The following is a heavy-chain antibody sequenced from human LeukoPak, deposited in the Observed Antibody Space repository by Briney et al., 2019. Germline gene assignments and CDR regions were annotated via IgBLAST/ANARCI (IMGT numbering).Heavy chain of an antibody. CDR3: ARVIVAVGGQSDHFDS. Sequence: PGGSLRLSCTASGFTLRNYWMTWVRQGPGKGLEWVANIEGDARSQYYGDPVKGRFTISRDNAKNSLYLQMDSLRAEDTAIYYCARVIVAVGGQSDHFDSWGPGTVVTVSS. CDR2: IEGDARSQ. D-gene: IGHD6-19*01. CDR1: GFTLRNYW. V-gene: IGHV3-7*03. J-gene: IGHJ4*02.